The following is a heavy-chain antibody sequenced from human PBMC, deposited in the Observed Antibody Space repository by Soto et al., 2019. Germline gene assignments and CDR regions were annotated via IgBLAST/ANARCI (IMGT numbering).Heavy chain of an antibody. Sequence: QVPLQESCPGLVQPSGTLSITCAVSGDSINNSHWWSWVRQPPGKGLEWIGETSHSGTTNYNPSLTTRVTISLDKSKTQFSLKMNSVTAADTAVYFCAREVNSSPARGPNWFDPWGPGTLVTVSS. CDR2: TSHSGTT. J-gene: IGHJ5*02. D-gene: IGHD6-13*01. CDR3: AREVNSSPARGPNWFDP. V-gene: IGHV4-4*02. CDR1: GDSINNSHW.